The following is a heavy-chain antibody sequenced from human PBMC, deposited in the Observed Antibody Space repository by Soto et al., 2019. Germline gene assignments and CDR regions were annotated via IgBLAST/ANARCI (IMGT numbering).Heavy chain of an antibody. J-gene: IGHJ6*03. D-gene: IGHD3-10*01. V-gene: IGHV4-59*08. Sequence: QVQLQESGPGLVKPSETLSLTCTVSGGSISRYYWSWIRQAPGKGLEWIGYIYYSGTTSYNPSLKSRVTISVDTSKNQVSLRLSSVTAADTAVYYCARRVSNYPAVHHYYMDVWGKGTTVTVSS. CDR3: ARRVSNYPAVHHYYMDV. CDR1: GGSISRYY. CDR2: IYYSGTT.